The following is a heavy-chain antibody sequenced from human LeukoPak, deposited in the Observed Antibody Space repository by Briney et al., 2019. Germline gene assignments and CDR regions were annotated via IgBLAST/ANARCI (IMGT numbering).Heavy chain of an antibody. CDR3: ARVLTMVRGVITQYYYYGMDV. Sequence: GASVKVSCKASGYTFTSYGISWVRQAPAQGLEWMGWISAYNGNTNYAQKLQGRVTMTTDTSTSTAYMELRSLRSDDTAVYYCARVLTMVRGVITQYYYYGMDVWGQGTTVTVSS. CDR2: ISAYNGNT. D-gene: IGHD3-10*01. CDR1: GYTFTSYG. V-gene: IGHV1-18*01. J-gene: IGHJ6*02.